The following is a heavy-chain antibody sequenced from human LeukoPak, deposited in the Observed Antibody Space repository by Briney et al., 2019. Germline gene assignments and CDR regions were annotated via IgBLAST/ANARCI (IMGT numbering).Heavy chain of an antibody. CDR1: GFTFSDHQ. Sequence: PGGSLRLSCAASGFTFSDHQMSWVRQAPGKGLECLSHISGSGTDINYADSVGGRFTISSDNANNLLYLQMNYLRVEDTAVYYCARAARHLDYWGQGTLVTVSP. CDR2: ISGSGTDI. CDR3: ARAARHLDY. V-gene: IGHV3-11*04. D-gene: IGHD5-18*01. J-gene: IGHJ4*02.